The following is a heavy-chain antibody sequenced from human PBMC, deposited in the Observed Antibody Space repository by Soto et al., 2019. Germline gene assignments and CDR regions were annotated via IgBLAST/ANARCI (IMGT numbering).Heavy chain of an antibody. Sequence: GGSLRLSCAASGFIFKNYALNCVRQAPGKGLEYVSGISGSGITTKYADSVKGRFTISRDNSKRTLYLQMNNLRDEDTAVYYCTKDATDIPTRWFDPWGQGTLVTVSS. CDR3: TKDATDIPTRWFDP. CDR2: ISGSGITT. J-gene: IGHJ5*02. CDR1: GFIFKNYA. V-gene: IGHV3-23*01. D-gene: IGHD2-21*02.